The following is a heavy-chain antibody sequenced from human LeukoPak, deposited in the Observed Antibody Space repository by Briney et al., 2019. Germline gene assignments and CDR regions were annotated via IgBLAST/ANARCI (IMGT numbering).Heavy chain of an antibody. J-gene: IGHJ5*02. CDR3: AKEWAHDPTVLFDP. CDR2: ISGSGGST. Sequence: GGSLRLSCAASGFTFSSYAMSWVRQAPGKGLEWVSAISGSGGSTHYADSVKGRFTISRDNSKNTLYLQMNSLRAEDTAVYYRAKEWAHDPTVLFDPWGQGTLVTVSS. CDR1: GFTFSSYA. V-gene: IGHV3-23*01. D-gene: IGHD2-8*01.